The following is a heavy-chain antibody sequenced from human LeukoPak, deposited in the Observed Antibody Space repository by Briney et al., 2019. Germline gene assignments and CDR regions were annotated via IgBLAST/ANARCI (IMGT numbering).Heavy chain of an antibody. CDR2: IKQDGSEK. CDR3: ASYSSSWYVYYYMDV. V-gene: IGHV3-7*01. D-gene: IGHD6-13*01. J-gene: IGHJ6*03. Sequence: GGSLRLSCAAAGFTVRSNHMYWVRQAPGKGLEWVANIKQDGSEKYYVDSVKGRFTISRDNAKNSLYLQMNSLRAEDTAVYYCASYSSSWYVYYYMDVWGKGTTVTVSS. CDR1: GFTVRSNH.